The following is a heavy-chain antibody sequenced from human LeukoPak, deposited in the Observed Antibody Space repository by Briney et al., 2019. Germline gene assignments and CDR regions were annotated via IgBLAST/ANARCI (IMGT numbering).Heavy chain of an antibody. Sequence: GGSLRLSCAASGFTVSSTYMNWVRQAPGKGLEWVSVIYSGGNTNYADSVKGRFTISRDNSKNTLYLQMNSLRSEDTAVYYCARAASGDDSSGYYSWDYWGQGTLVTVSS. CDR3: ARAASGDDSSGYYSWDY. CDR2: IYSGGNT. CDR1: GFTVSSTY. D-gene: IGHD3-22*01. J-gene: IGHJ4*02. V-gene: IGHV3-53*05.